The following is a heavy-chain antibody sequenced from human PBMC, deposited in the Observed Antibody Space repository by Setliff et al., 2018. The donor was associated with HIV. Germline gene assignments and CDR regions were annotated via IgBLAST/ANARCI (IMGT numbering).Heavy chain of an antibody. Sequence: GGSLRLSCAASGFTFTNYEMNWVRQAPGKGLEWASYISSSVSTISYADSVKGRFTISRDNAKNSLYLQMNSLRAEDTAVYYCARDLDYYYGMDVWGQGTTVTVSS. V-gene: IGHV3-48*03. CDR3: ARDLDYYYGMDV. CDR1: GFTFTNYE. CDR2: ISSSVSTI. J-gene: IGHJ6*02.